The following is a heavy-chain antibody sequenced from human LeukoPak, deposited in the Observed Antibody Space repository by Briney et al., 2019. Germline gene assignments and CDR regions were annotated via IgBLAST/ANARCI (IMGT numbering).Heavy chain of an antibody. Sequence: GGSLRLSCAASGFPFGNYAMSWVRQAPGKGLEWVSAINGGGGSTYYADSVKGRFTISRDNSKNPLYLQMNSLRAEDTAVYYCSKRFEAAGDYWGQGTLVTVSS. CDR1: GFPFGNYA. J-gene: IGHJ4*02. CDR2: INGGGGST. CDR3: SKRFEAAGDY. D-gene: IGHD6-25*01. V-gene: IGHV3-23*01.